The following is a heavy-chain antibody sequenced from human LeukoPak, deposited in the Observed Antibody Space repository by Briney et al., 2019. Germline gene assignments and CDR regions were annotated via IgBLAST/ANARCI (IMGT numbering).Heavy chain of an antibody. CDR3: ARSGYGGNSGGAFDI. CDR2: IRYDGSNK. Sequence: PGGSLRLSCAASGFTFSSYGMHWVRQAPGKGLEWVAFIRYDGSNKYYADSVKGRFTISRDNAKNSLYLQMNSLRAEDTAVYYCARSGYGGNSGGAFDIWGQGKMVTVSS. CDR1: GFTFSSYG. J-gene: IGHJ3*02. D-gene: IGHD4-23*01. V-gene: IGHV3-30*02.